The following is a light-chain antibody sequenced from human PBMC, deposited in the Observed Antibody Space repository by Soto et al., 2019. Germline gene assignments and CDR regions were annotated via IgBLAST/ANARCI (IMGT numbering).Light chain of an antibody. CDR3: QQSYSTPRT. Sequence: DIQVTQSPSSLSASVGNRVTITCRASQSISSYLNWYQQKPGKAPKLLIYAASSLQSGVPSRFSGSGSGTDFTLTISSLQPEDFATYYCQQSYSTPRTFGQGTKV. J-gene: IGKJ1*01. CDR2: AAS. CDR1: QSISSY. V-gene: IGKV1-39*01.